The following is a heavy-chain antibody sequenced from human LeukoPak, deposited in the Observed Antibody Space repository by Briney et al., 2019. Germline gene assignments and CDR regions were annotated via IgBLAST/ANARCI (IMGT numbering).Heavy chain of an antibody. J-gene: IGHJ4*02. CDR1: GFSFSSYW. D-gene: IGHD3-10*01. CDR3: ARVIMGSLEY. CDR2: TKQDGSEK. V-gene: IGHV3-7*05. Sequence: GGSLRLSCGASGFSFSSYWMSWVRQAPGKGLEWVANTKQDGSEKYYVDSVKGRFTISRDNAKNSLYLQMNSLRAEDTAVYYCARVIMGSLEYWGQGTLVTVSS.